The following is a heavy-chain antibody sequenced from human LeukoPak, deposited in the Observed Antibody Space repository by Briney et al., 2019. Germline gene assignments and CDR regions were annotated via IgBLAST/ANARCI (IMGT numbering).Heavy chain of an antibody. CDR2: IYTSGST. CDR3: ARGFTMVRGARGLNWFDP. Sequence: SETLSLTCTVSGGSISSYYWSWIRQPAGKGLEWIGRIYTSGSTNYNPSLKSRVTMSVDTSKNQFSLKLSSVTAADTAVYYCARGFTMVRGARGLNWFDPWGQGTLVTVSS. J-gene: IGHJ5*02. V-gene: IGHV4-4*07. CDR1: GGSISSYY. D-gene: IGHD3-10*01.